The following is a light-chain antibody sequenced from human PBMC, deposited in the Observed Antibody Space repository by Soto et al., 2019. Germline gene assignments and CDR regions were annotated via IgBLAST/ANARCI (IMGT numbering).Light chain of an antibody. V-gene: IGLV2-14*01. CDR1: SSDVGAYQH. Sequence: QSALTQPASVSGSPGQSITISCTGTSSDVGAYQHVAWYQQDTGKAPKFMIYEVSNRPSGVANRFSGSKSGNTASLTLSGLQAEDEADYYCISYTGSSTSYVFGTGTKLTVL. CDR3: ISYTGSSTSYV. CDR2: EVS. J-gene: IGLJ1*01.